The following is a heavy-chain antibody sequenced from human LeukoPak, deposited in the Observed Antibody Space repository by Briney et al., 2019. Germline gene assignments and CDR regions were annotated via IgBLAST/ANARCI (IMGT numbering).Heavy chain of an antibody. CDR3: ARVRWRDYYDMDV. J-gene: IGHJ6*03. Sequence: SVKVSCKASGGTFSSYAISWVRQAPGQGLEGMGGIIPIFGTANYAQKFQGRVTITTDESTSTAYMELSSLRSEDAAVYYCARVRWRDYYDMDVWGKGTTVTVSS. CDR1: GGTFSSYA. CDR2: IIPIFGTA. V-gene: IGHV1-69*05. D-gene: IGHD2-15*01.